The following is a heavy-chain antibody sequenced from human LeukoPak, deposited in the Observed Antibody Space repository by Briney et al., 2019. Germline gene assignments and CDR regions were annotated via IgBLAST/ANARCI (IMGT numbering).Heavy chain of an antibody. CDR1: GYTFTGYY. Sequence: ASVKVSCKASGYTFTGYYMHWVRQAPGQGLEWMGWISAYNGNTNYAQKLQGRVTMTTDTSTSTAYMELRSLRSDDTAVYYCARGNLYYYDSSGYHNWFDPWGQGTLVTVSS. CDR3: ARGNLYYYDSSGYHNWFDP. D-gene: IGHD3-22*01. J-gene: IGHJ5*02. V-gene: IGHV1-18*04. CDR2: ISAYNGNT.